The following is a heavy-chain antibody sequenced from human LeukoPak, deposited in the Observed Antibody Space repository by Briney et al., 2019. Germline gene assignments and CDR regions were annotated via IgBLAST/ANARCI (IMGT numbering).Heavy chain of an antibody. V-gene: IGHV1-69*04. CDR3: ARYSSGSGFDY. Sequence: SVKVSCKASGGTFSSYAISWVRQAPGQGLEWMGRIIPILGIANYAQKFQGRVTITADKSTSTAYMELSSLRSEDTAVYYCARYSSGSGFDYWGQGTLVTVSS. J-gene: IGHJ4*02. CDR1: GGTFSSYA. CDR2: IIPILGIA. D-gene: IGHD6-19*01.